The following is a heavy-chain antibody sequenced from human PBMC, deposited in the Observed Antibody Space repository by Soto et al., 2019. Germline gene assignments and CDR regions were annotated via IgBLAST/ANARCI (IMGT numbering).Heavy chain of an antibody. Sequence: GGSLRLSCAASGFTFSSYAMSWVRQAPGKGLEWVSAISGSGGSTYYADSVKGRFTISRDNSKNTLYLQMNSLRDEDTAVYYCVRGATHRTWLDPWGKGTLVTVYS. CDR2: ISGSGGST. CDR1: GFTFSSYA. D-gene: IGHD1-26*01. CDR3: VRGATHRTWLDP. J-gene: IGHJ5*02. V-gene: IGHV3-23*01.